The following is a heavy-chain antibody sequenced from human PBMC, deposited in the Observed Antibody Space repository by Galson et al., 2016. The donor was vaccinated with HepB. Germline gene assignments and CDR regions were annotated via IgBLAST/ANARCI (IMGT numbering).Heavy chain of an antibody. CDR1: GGSVTSGPNY. V-gene: IGHV4-61*01. CDR2: ITYSGNT. Sequence: ETLSLTCTVSGGSVTSGPNYWSWVRQPPGKGLEWIGYITYSGNTLYTPSLKSRVAISVDTAKNQISLKVNSVTAADTAVYYCARSFKGAHWGQGTLVTVSS. D-gene: IGHD1-26*01. CDR3: ARSFKGAH. J-gene: IGHJ4*02.